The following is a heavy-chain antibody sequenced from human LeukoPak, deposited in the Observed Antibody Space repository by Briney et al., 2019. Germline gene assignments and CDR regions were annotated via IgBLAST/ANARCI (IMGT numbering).Heavy chain of an antibody. V-gene: IGHV3-30*18. CDR2: ISYDGSNK. CDR3: AKDGGTGTPFDY. Sequence: GGSLRLSCAASGFTFSSYAMSWVRQAPGKGLEWVAVISYDGSNKYYADSVKGRFTISRDNSENTLYLQMNSLRAEDTAVYYCAKDGGTGTPFDYWGQGTLVTVSS. D-gene: IGHD3-9*01. CDR1: GFTFSSYA. J-gene: IGHJ4*02.